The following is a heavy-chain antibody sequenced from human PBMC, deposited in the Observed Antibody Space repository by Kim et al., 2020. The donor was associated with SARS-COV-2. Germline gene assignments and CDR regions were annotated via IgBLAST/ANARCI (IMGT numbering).Heavy chain of an antibody. Sequence: GGSLRLSCAASGFTFSGYAIHWVRQTPGKWLEWVAVISYDGINKFYADSVKGRFTISRDNSKNTLSLQMSSLKPEDTGVYYCAKGSKSWPIDYWGQG. V-gene: IGHV3-30*18. CDR1: GFTFSGYA. D-gene: IGHD1-26*01. CDR3: AKGSKSWPIDY. CDR2: ISYDGINK. J-gene: IGHJ4*02.